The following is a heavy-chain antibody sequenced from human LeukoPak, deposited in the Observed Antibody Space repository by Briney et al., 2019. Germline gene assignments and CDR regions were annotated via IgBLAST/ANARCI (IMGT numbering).Heavy chain of an antibody. D-gene: IGHD3-22*01. CDR2: ITSSGSTI. CDR3: ARANYDSRAYTYYFDS. CDR1: GFTFSIYE. V-gene: IGHV3-48*03. Sequence: GSLRLSCAASGFTFSIYEMNWVRQAPGKGLEWVSYITSSGSTIYYADSEKGRFTISRDNAKISLYLQMNSLRAEDTAIYYCARANYDSRAYTYYFDSWGQGTLVTVSS. J-gene: IGHJ4*02.